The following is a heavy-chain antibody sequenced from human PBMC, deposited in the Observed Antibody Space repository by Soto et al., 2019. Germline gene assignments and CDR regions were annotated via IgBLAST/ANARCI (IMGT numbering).Heavy chain of an antibody. CDR2: INPSGGST. V-gene: IGHV1-46*01. Sequence: GASVKVSCKASGYTFTSYYMHWVRQAPGQGLEWMGIINPSGGSTSYAQKLQGRVTMTRDTSTSTVYMELSSLRSEDTAVYYCARARWGYYGAFDIWGQGTMVTVSS. CDR1: GYTFTSYY. CDR3: ARARWGYYGAFDI. D-gene: IGHD3-22*01. J-gene: IGHJ3*02.